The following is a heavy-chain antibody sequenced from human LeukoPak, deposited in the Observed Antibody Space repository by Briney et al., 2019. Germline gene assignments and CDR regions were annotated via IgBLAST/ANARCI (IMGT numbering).Heavy chain of an antibody. CDR1: GFTFSSYA. CDR2: ISYDGSNK. CDR3: ARDDNWGFDY. J-gene: IGHJ4*02. Sequence: GRSLRLSCAASGFTFSSYAMHWVRQAPGKGLEWVAVISYDGSNKYYADSVKGRFTISRDNSKNTLYLQMNSLRAEDTAVYYCARDDNWGFDYWGQGALVTVSS. D-gene: IGHD7-27*01. V-gene: IGHV3-30*04.